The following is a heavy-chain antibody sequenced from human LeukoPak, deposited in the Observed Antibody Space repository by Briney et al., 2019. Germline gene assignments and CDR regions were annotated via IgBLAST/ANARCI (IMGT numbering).Heavy chain of an antibody. D-gene: IGHD5-12*01. CDR3: ASDGSGYPMRLDY. CDR2: ISDDGSNK. J-gene: IGHJ4*02. V-gene: IGHV3-30*01. CDR1: GFTFSSYA. Sequence: GGSLRLSCAASGFTFSSYAMHWVRQAPGKGLEWVAFISDDGSNKYYADSVERRFTLSRDHSQPTLYLKMHRLRAEHMVVYSCASDGSGYPMRLDYWGQGTLVTVSS.